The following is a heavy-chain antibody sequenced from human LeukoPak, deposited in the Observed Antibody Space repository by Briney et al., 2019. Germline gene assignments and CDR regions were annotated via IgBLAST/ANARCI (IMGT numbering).Heavy chain of an antibody. Sequence: ASVKVSCKASGYTFTSYGISWVRQAPGQGLEWMGWISAYNGNTNYAQKLQGRVTMTTDTSTSTAYMELRSLRSDDTAVYYCARDRLYGSGSYSYVEYWGQGTLVTVSS. CDR3: ARDRLYGSGSYSYVEY. V-gene: IGHV1-18*01. CDR1: GYTFTSYG. D-gene: IGHD3-10*01. CDR2: ISAYNGNT. J-gene: IGHJ4*02.